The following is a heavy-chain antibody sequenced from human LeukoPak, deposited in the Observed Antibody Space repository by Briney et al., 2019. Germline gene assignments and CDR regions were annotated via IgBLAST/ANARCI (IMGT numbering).Heavy chain of an antibody. Sequence: SETLSLTCIVSGGSISSSGYYWGWIRQPPGKGLEWIGSVFYSVSTYYNPSLKSRVIISVDTSKNLFSLKLSSVTAADTAVYYCAGGIAAAGILVYWGQGTLVTVSS. CDR1: GGSISSSGYY. CDR2: VFYSVST. D-gene: IGHD6-13*01. V-gene: IGHV4-39*07. J-gene: IGHJ4*02. CDR3: AGGIAAAGILVY.